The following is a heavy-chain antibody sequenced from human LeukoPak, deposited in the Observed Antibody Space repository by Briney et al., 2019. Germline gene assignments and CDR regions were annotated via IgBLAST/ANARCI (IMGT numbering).Heavy chain of an antibody. CDR1: GYSISSGYY. V-gene: IGHV4-38-2*02. CDR3: ARDTDDYGDYVHDWFDP. J-gene: IGHJ5*02. Sequence: SETLSLTCTVSGYSISSGYYWGWIRQPPGKGLEWIGSIYHSGSTYYNPSLKSRVTISVDTSKNQFSLKLSSVTAADTAVYYCARDTDDYGDYVHDWFDPWGQGTLVTVSS. CDR2: IYHSGST. D-gene: IGHD4-17*01.